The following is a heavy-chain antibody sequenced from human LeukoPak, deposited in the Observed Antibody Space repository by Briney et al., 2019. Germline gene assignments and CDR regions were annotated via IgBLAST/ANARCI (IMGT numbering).Heavy chain of an antibody. CDR3: ARGGYAPI. CDR1: GGSFSGYY. V-gene: IGHV4-34*01. CDR2: INHSGST. J-gene: IGHJ3*02. Sequence: KLSETLSLTCAVYGGSFSGYYWSWIRQPPGKGLEWIGEINHSGSTNYNPSLKSRVTISADTSKNQFSLNLSSVTAADTAVYFCARGGYAPIWGQGTRVTVSS. D-gene: IGHD2-15*01.